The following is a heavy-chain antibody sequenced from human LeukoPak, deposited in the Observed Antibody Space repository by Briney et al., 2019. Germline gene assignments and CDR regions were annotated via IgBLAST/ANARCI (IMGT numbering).Heavy chain of an antibody. CDR2: ISGSGAST. D-gene: IGHD3-10*01. CDR1: GFTFSNHA. J-gene: IGHJ6*02. Sequence: GGSLRLSCAASGFTFSNHAMIWVRQAPGKGLEWVSAISGSGASTYYADSVKGRFTISRDNSKNTLYLQMNSLRAEDTAVYYCAKASGSYYDYYYYYAMDVWGQGTTVTVSS. CDR3: AKASGSYYDYYYYYAMDV. V-gene: IGHV3-23*01.